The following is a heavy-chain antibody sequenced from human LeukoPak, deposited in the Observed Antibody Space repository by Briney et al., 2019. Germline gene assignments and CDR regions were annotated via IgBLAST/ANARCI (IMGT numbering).Heavy chain of an antibody. Sequence: PGGSLRLSCAASGFTFNNAWMSCVRQAPGKGLEWVANIRQDGSEIYYVDSVKGRFTISRDNARNSLYLQLNSLRADDTAVYFCARIAGGIYCNGGSCYSDYWGQGTLVTVSS. CDR2: IRQDGSEI. J-gene: IGHJ4*02. CDR3: ARIAGGIYCNGGSCYSDY. V-gene: IGHV3-7*01. CDR1: GFTFNNAW. D-gene: IGHD2-15*01.